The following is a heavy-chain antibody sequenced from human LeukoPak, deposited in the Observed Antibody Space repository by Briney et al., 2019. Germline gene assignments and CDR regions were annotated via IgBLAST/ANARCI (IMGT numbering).Heavy chain of an antibody. CDR2: IIPIFGTA. V-gene: IGHV1-69*13. CDR3: AKDYASGRYYDRSGYYLGWFDP. J-gene: IGHJ5*02. D-gene: IGHD3-22*01. CDR1: GGTFSSYA. Sequence: ASVKVSCKASGGTFSSYAISWVRQAPGQGLEWMGGIIPIFGTATYAQKFQGRVTITADESPSTAYMELSSLRSEDTAVYYCAKDYASGRYYDRSGYYLGWFDPWGQGTLVTVSS.